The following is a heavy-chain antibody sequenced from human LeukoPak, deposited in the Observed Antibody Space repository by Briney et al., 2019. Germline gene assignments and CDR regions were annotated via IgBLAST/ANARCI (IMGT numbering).Heavy chain of an antibody. CDR2: IYYSGST. V-gene: IGHV4-59*08. CDR1: GGSISSYY. Sequence: PSETLSLTCTVSGGSISSYYWSWIRQPPGKGLVWIGYIYYSGSTNYNPSLKSRVTISVDTSKNQFSLKLSSVTAADTAVYYCARHGTHNYDILTGYYLPPGYFDYWGQGTLVTVSS. CDR3: ARHGTHNYDILTGYYLPPGYFDY. J-gene: IGHJ4*02. D-gene: IGHD3-9*01.